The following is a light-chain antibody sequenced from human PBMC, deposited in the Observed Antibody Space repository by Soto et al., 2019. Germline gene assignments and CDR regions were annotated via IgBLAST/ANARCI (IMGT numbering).Light chain of an antibody. Sequence: DIQMTQSPSTLSAFVGDRVTITCRASQSISSWLAWYQQKPGKAPKLLIYKASNLKSGVPSRFSGSGSGTEFTLTISSLQPDDFATYYCQQYNSYSRTFGQGTKVEIK. J-gene: IGKJ1*01. CDR3: QQYNSYSRT. CDR2: KAS. CDR1: QSISSW. V-gene: IGKV1-5*03.